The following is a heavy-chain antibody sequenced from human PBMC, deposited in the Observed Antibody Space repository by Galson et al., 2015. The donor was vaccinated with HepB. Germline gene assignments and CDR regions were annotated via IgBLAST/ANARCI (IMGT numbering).Heavy chain of an antibody. D-gene: IGHD3-10*01. Sequence: SLRLSCAASGFTFGDYAMSWFRQAPGKGLEWVGFIRSKAYGGTTEYAASVKGRFTISRDDSKSIAYLQMNSLKTEDTAVYYCTTGITMVRGGPPDYYYYYGMDVWGQGTTVTVSS. CDR3: TTGITMVRGGPPDYYYYYGMDV. CDR1: GFTFGDYA. CDR2: IRSKAYGGTT. V-gene: IGHV3-49*03. J-gene: IGHJ6*02.